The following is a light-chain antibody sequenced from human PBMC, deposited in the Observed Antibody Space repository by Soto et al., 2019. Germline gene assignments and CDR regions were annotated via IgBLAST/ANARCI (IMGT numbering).Light chain of an antibody. CDR2: DAS. J-gene: IGKJ5*01. Sequence: TKSPDTLSLSPMEIVSPSFRPSKSVSRYLAWYQEKPGQAPRFLIYDASNRATGIPARFSGSGSGTDFTLTISSLEPEEFAVYYCQQRRACRRITFAEGTRLEIK. CDR3: QQRRACRRIT. CDR1: KSVSRY. V-gene: IGKV3-11*01.